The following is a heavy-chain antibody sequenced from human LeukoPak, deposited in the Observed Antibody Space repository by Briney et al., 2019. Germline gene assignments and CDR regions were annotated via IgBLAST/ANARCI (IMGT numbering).Heavy chain of an antibody. J-gene: IGHJ3*02. D-gene: IGHD3-22*01. CDR2: IYTSGST. V-gene: IGHV4-4*07. Sequence: SETLSLTCSVSGGSISSYYWGWIRQPAGKGLEWIGRIYTSGSTNYNPSLKSRVTMSVDTSKNQFSLKLSSVTAADTAVYYCARHYYDSSGYYYGHAFDIWGQGTMVTVSS. CDR1: GGSISSYY. CDR3: ARHYYDSSGYYYGHAFDI.